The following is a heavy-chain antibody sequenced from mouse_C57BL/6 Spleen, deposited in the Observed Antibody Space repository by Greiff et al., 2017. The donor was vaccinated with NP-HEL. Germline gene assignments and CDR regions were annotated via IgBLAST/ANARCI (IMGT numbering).Heavy chain of an antibody. CDR3: ARWYYGSPKDWYFDV. J-gene: IGHJ1*03. CDR1: GFTFSDYG. V-gene: IGHV5-17*01. CDR2: ISSGSSTI. Sequence: EVQLVESGGGLVKPGGSLKLSCAASGFTFSDYGMHWVRQAPEKGLEWVAYISSGSSTIYYADTVKGRFTISRDNAKNTLFLQMTSLRSEDTAMYYCARWYYGSPKDWYFDVWGTGTTVTVSS. D-gene: IGHD1-1*01.